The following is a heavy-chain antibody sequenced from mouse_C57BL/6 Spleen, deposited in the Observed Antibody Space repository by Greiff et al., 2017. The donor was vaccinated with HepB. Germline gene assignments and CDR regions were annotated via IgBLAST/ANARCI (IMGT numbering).Heavy chain of an antibody. D-gene: IGHD2-2*01. CDR2: FHPYNDNT. Sequence: VQLQQSGAELVTPGASVKMSCKASGYTFTTYPIEWMKQNHGKSLEWIGNFHPYNDNTKYNEKFKGKATLTVENSSSTVYFARSRLTSYDSAVYYCARRGYHGYFDCSGPGPTVTVSS. V-gene: IGHV1-47*01. J-gene: IGHJ1*01. CDR1: GYTFTTYP. CDR3: ARRGYHGYFDC.